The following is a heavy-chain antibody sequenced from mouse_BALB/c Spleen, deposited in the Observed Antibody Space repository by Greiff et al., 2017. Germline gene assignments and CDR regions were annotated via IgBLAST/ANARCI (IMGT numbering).Heavy chain of an antibody. J-gene: IGHJ2*01. CDR3: ARGDYRYDEGFDD. V-gene: IGHV1-54*01. CDR1: GYAFTNYL. CDR2: INPGSGGT. Sequence: QVQLQQSGAELVRPGTSVKVSCKASGYAFTNYLIEWVKQRPGQGLEWIGVINPGSGGTNYNEKFKGKATLTADKSSSTAYMQLSSLTSDDSAVYFCARGDYRYDEGFDDWGQGTTLTVSS. D-gene: IGHD2-14*01.